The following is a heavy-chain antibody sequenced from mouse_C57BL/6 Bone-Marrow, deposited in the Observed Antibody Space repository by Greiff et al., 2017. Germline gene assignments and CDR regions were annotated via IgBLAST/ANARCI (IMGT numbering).Heavy chain of an antibody. J-gene: IGHJ3*01. CDR1: GFSLTSYG. D-gene: IGHD2-3*01. CDR3: ARKDDGYCAWFAY. CDR2: IWSGGST. V-gene: IGHV2-2*01. Sequence: VKLMESGPGLVQPSPSLSITCTVSGFSLTSYGVHWVRQSPGKGLEWLGVIWSGGSTDYNAAFISRLSISKDNSKSQVFFKMNSLQADDTAIYYCARKDDGYCAWFAYWGQGTLVTVSA.